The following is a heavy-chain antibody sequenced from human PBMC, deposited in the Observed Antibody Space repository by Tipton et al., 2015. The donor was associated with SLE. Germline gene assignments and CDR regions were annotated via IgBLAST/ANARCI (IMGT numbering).Heavy chain of an antibody. CDR2: SNPSGST. CDR1: GGSFSGYY. V-gene: IGHV4-34*01. Sequence: TLSLTFAVYGGSFSGYYWGWIRQPPGNGLEWIGESNPSGSTNYNPSLKGRVTKSVDTSKNQLSLKLPSVTAADTSVYYCARGAKERITLVRVRPYYFDYWGQGSLVTVSS. D-gene: IGHD3-10*01. J-gene: IGHJ4*01. CDR3: ARGAKERITLVRVRPYYFDY.